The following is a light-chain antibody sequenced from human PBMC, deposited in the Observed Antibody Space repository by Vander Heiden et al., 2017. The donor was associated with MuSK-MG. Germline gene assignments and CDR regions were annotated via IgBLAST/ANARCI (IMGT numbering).Light chain of an antibody. CDR2: DAS. CDR1: QSVSSY. J-gene: IGKJ3*01. CDR3: QQRSNWF. Sequence: EIVLTQSPATLSLSTGERATLSCRASQSVSSYLAWDKQKPGQAPRLLIYDASNRDTGIQDRFSGSGSGTDFTLTSSSRETEDFEVYDSQQRSNWFFGHGTKVDIK. V-gene: IGKV3-11*01.